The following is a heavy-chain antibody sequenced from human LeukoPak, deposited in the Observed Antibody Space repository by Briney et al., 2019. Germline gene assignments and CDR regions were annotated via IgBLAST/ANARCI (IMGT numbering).Heavy chain of an antibody. Sequence: ASVKVSCKASGYTFTGYYMHWVRQAPGQGLEWMGWINPNSGGTNYAQKFQGRVTMTRDTSISTAYMELSRLRSDDTAVYYCARDPTYYDFWSGYYTEEGFDPWGQGTLVTVSS. CDR3: ARDPTYYDFWSGYYTEEGFDP. J-gene: IGHJ5*02. CDR1: GYTFTGYY. CDR2: INPNSGGT. D-gene: IGHD3-3*01. V-gene: IGHV1-2*02.